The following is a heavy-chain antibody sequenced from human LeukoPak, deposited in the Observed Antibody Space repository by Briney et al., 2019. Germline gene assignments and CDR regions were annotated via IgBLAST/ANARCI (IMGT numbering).Heavy chain of an antibody. J-gene: IGHJ6*04. CDR1: GFTFSSYA. Sequence: GRSLRLSCAASGFTFSSYAMHWVRQAPGKGLEWVAVISYDGSNKYYADSVKGRFTISRDNSKNTLYLQMNSLRAEDTAVYYCARDGPATTLPECMDVWGKGTTVTVSS. CDR3: ARDGPATTLPECMDV. V-gene: IGHV3-30*04. D-gene: IGHD1-1*01. CDR2: ISYDGSNK.